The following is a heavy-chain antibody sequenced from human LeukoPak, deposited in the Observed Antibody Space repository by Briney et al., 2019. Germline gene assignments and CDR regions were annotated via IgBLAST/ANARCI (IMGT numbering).Heavy chain of an antibody. CDR3: ARATDVEMATHVRYYYYYMDV. J-gene: IGHJ6*03. V-gene: IGHV1-69*05. CDR2: IIPISGTA. D-gene: IGHD5-24*01. Sequence: SVKVSCKASGGTFSSYAISWVLQAPGQGLEWMGGIIPISGTANYAQKVQGRVTITTDESTSTAYMELSSLRSEDTAVYYCARATDVEMATHVRYYYYYMDVWGKGTTVTVSS. CDR1: GGTFSSYA.